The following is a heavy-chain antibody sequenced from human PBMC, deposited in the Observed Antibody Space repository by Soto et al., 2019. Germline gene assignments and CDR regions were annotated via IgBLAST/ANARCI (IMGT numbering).Heavy chain of an antibody. CDR3: ARDHGDGYNFDY. CDR1: GGSISSGGYY. Sequence: SATLSLTCTVSGGSISSGGYYWSWIRQHPGKGLEWIGYIYYSGSTYYNPSLKSRVTISVDTYKNQFYLKLSSVTAADTDVYYCARDHGDGYNFDYWGQGTLVTVSS. J-gene: IGHJ4*02. CDR2: IYYSGST. V-gene: IGHV4-31*03. D-gene: IGHD5-12*01.